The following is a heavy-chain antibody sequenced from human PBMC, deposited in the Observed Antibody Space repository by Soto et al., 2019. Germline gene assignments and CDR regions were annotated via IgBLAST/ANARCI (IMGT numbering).Heavy chain of an antibody. Sequence: SVKVSCKASGGTFSRYAISWGRQATGQGLEWMGGIIPIFGTANYAQKFQGRVTITADESTSTAYMELSSLRSEDTAVYYCARDRINSSSWVLDYWGQRTLVTVSS. D-gene: IGHD6-13*01. CDR1: GGTFSRYA. CDR3: ARDRINSSSWVLDY. CDR2: IIPIFGTA. J-gene: IGHJ4*02. V-gene: IGHV1-69*13.